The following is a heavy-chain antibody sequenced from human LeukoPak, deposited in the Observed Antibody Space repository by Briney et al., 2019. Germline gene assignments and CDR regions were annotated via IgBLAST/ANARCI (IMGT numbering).Heavy chain of an antibody. CDR3: ARAAYDNSGYLTL. Sequence: PGGSLRLSCVASGFTFSSYGMHWVRQAPGKGLEWVAVIRYDGTNKYYADFVKGRFTISRDSSKNTLYLQMNSLRAEDTAVYYCARAAYDNSGYLTLWGQGTLVTVSS. D-gene: IGHD3-22*01. V-gene: IGHV3-33*01. CDR2: IRYDGTNK. CDR1: GFTFSSYG. J-gene: IGHJ4*02.